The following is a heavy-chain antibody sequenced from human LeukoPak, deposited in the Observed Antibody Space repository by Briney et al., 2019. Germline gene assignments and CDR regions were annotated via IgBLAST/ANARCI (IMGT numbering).Heavy chain of an antibody. D-gene: IGHD2-2*01. CDR3: ARYCSSTSCSAAWFDP. Sequence: ASVKVSCKASGGTFSGYAISRVRQAPGQGVEWMGRIIPIFGIANYAQKFQGRVTITADKSTSTAYMELSSLRSEDTAVYYCARYCSSTSCSAAWFDPWGQGTLVTVSS. J-gene: IGHJ5*02. CDR2: IIPIFGIA. CDR1: GGTFSGYA. V-gene: IGHV1-69*04.